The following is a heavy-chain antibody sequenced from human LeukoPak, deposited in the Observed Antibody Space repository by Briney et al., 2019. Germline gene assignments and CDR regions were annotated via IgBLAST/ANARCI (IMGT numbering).Heavy chain of an antibody. Sequence: GGSLRLSCAASGLTFSSYAMSWVRQAPGKGLEWVSAISGSGGSTYYADSVKGRFTISRDNAKNSLYLQMNSLRAEDTAVYYCARDPHDDYGDYVPGGSDYWGQGTLVTVSS. V-gene: IGHV3-23*01. J-gene: IGHJ4*02. CDR2: ISGSGGST. D-gene: IGHD4-17*01. CDR3: ARDPHDDYGDYVPGGSDY. CDR1: GLTFSSYA.